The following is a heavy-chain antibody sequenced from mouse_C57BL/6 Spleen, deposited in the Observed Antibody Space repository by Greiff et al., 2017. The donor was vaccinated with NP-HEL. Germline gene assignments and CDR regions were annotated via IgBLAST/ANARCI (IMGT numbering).Heavy chain of an antibody. J-gene: IGHJ4*01. CDR3: ANYEYSCARDY. Sequence: QVQLQQSGPELVKPGASVKISCKASGYAFSSSWMNWVKQRPGQGLEWIGRIYPGDGDTNYNGKFKGKATLTADKSSSTAYMQLSSLTSEDSAVYFCANYEYSCARDYGGKGTSVTVSS. D-gene: IGHD2-4*01. V-gene: IGHV1-82*01. CDR2: IYPGDGDT. CDR1: GYAFSSSW.